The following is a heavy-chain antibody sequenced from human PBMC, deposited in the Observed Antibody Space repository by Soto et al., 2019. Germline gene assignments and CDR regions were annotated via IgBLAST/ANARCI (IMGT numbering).Heavy chain of an antibody. CDR3: ARVPGTATPNYGMDV. J-gene: IGHJ6*02. CDR1: GYTFTGYY. CDR2: INPNSGGT. D-gene: IGHD6-13*01. Sequence: ASVKVSCKASGYTFTGYYMHWVRQAPGQGLEWMGWINPNSGGTNYAQKFQGWVTMTRDTSISTAYMELSRLRSDDTAVYYCARVPGTATPNYGMDVWGQGTTVTVSS. V-gene: IGHV1-2*04.